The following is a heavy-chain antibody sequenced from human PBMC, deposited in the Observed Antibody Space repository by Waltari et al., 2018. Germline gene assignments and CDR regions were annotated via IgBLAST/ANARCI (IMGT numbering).Heavy chain of an antibody. D-gene: IGHD3-10*01. Sequence: QLQLQESGPGLVKPSETLSLICTVSGGAISSSDHYWGWIRQPPGKGLEWIGSIHHRGRTRCDPSLKSQVTMSVDTSKNQFALKVTSVTAADTAIYYCVRDLGGSGNSWFDAWGQGTLVTVSS. CDR2: IHHRGRT. CDR1: GGAISSSDHY. CDR3: VRDLGGSGNSWFDA. J-gene: IGHJ5*02. V-gene: IGHV4-39*02.